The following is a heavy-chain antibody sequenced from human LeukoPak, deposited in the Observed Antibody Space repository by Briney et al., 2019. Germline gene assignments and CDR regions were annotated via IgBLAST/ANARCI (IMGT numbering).Heavy chain of an antibody. D-gene: IGHD6-19*01. V-gene: IGHV1-69*06. CDR2: IIPIFGTA. CDR1: GGTFSSYA. J-gene: IGHJ6*03. Sequence: GASVKVSCKASGGTFSSYAIGWVRQAPGQGLEWMGGIIPIFGTANYAQKFQGRVTITADKSTSTAYMELSSLRSEDTAVYYCARALIAVAGFDYYYYMDVWGKGTTVTISS. CDR3: ARALIAVAGFDYYYYMDV.